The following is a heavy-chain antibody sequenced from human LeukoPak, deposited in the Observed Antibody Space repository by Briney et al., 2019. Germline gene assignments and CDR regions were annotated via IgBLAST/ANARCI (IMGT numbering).Heavy chain of an antibody. CDR1: GGSFSGYY. Sequence: SETLSLTCAVYGGSFSGYYWSWIRQPPGKGLEWIGEINHSVSTNYKPSLKSRVTISVDTSKNQFSLKLSSVTAADTAVYYCARGPGSSGYGYWGQGNLVTVSS. CDR2: INHSVST. D-gene: IGHD3-22*01. J-gene: IGHJ4*02. V-gene: IGHV4-34*01. CDR3: ARGPGSSGYGY.